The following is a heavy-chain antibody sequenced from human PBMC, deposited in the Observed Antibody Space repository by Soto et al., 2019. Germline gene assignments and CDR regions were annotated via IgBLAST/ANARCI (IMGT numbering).Heavy chain of an antibody. CDR3: ARHPERIAEIGWFDP. CDR1: GFTFSSYS. V-gene: IGHV3-48*01. J-gene: IGHJ5*02. Sequence: EVQLVESGGGVVQTGGSLRLSCAASGFTFSSYSMNWVLQAPGKGLEWVSYISSSSSTIYYADSVKGRFTISRDNAKNSLYLQMNSLRAEDTAVYYCARHPERIAEIGWFDPWGQGTLVTVSS. D-gene: IGHD6-13*01. CDR2: ISSSSSTI.